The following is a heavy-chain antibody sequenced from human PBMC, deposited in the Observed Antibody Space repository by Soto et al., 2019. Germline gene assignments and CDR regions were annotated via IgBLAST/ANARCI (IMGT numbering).Heavy chain of an antibody. Sequence: ASVKVSCKASGYTFTSYGISWVRQAPGQGLEWMGWISAYNGNTNYAQKLQGRVTMTTDTSTSTAYMELRSLRSDDTAVYYCARLSPRIAVAPTLRGSPNWFDPWGQGTLVTVSS. CDR1: GYTFTSYG. V-gene: IGHV1-18*01. D-gene: IGHD6-19*01. CDR2: ISAYNGNT. J-gene: IGHJ5*02. CDR3: ARLSPRIAVAPTLRGSPNWFDP.